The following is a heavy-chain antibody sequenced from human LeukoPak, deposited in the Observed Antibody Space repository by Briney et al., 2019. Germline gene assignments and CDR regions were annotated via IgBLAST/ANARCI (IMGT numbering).Heavy chain of an antibody. Sequence: PGGSLRLSCAASGFTFRDYYMNWVRQSPGKGLEWVSSISSASSYINYADSVRGRFTISRDNGKNSLYLQMNSLRAEDTAIYYCARELVGATYHAFGVWGQGTMVAVSS. D-gene: IGHD1-26*01. CDR2: ISSASSYI. CDR3: ARELVGATYHAFGV. J-gene: IGHJ3*01. V-gene: IGHV3-21*01. CDR1: GFTFRDYY.